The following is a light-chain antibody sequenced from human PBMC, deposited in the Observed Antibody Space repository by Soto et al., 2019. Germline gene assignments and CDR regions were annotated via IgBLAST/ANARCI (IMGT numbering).Light chain of an antibody. V-gene: IGKV3-20*01. Sequence: EIVLTQSPATLSLSPGERATLSCRASQSVSRTYLAWYQQKPVQAPRLLIYATSSRATGIPDRFSGSGSGTEFTLTISSLQPDDFATYYCQQYNSYSTFGQGTKVDIK. CDR2: ATS. CDR1: QSVSRTY. J-gene: IGKJ1*01. CDR3: QQYNSYST.